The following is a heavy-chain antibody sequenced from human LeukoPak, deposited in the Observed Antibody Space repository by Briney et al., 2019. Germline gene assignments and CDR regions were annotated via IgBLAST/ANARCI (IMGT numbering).Heavy chain of an antibody. V-gene: IGHV4-59*01. Sequence: SETLSLTCSVPVGSISTNYWSSIRQLPGKGLEWIGYIYYTGTTNYNPSLRSRVTISVDTSRNQFSLRLSSVTAADTAVYYCAGEDPQTTVPEGMDVWGHGTTVIVSS. CDR1: VGSISTNY. CDR2: IYYTGTT. D-gene: IGHD4-17*01. CDR3: AGEDPQTTVPEGMDV. J-gene: IGHJ6*02.